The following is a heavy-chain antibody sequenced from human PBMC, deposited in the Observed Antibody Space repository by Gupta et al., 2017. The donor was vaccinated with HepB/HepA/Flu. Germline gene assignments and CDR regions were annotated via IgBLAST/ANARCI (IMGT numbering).Heavy chain of an antibody. CDR2: IWYDGSNK. Sequence: QVQLVESGGGVVQPGRSLRLSCAASGFTFSSYGMHWVRQAPGKGLEWVAVIWYDGSNKYYADPVKGRFTISRDNSKNTLYLQMNSLRAEDTAVYYCARAPGIAAAQFDYWGQGTLVTGSS. CDR3: ARAPGIAAAQFDY. V-gene: IGHV3-33*01. D-gene: IGHD6-13*01. CDR1: GFTFSSYG. J-gene: IGHJ4*02.